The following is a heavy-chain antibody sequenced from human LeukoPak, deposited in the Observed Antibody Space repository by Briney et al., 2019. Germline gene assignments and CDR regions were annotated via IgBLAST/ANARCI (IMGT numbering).Heavy chain of an antibody. V-gene: IGHV4-59*08. CDR2: IYYSGST. D-gene: IGHD6-6*01. CDR3: ARLPARKGVYFDY. Sequence: PSETLSPTCTVSGGSISSYYWSWIRQPPGKGLEWIGYIYYSGSTNHNPSLKSRVTISVDTSKNQFSLKLSSVTAADTAVYYCARLPARKGVYFDYWGQGTLVTVSS. J-gene: IGHJ4*02. CDR1: GGSISSYY.